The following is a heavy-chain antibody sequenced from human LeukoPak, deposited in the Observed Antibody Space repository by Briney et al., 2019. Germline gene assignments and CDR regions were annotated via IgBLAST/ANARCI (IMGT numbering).Heavy chain of an antibody. V-gene: IGHV1-69*13. CDR1: GGTFISYA. Sequence: SVTVSFTASGGTFISYAISWVRQAPGQGLEWMGGIIPIFGTANYAQKFQGRVTITADESTSTAYMELSSLRSEDTVVYYCASRSSGYYTDGAFDIWGQGTMVTVSS. CDR2: IIPIFGTA. D-gene: IGHD3-22*01. CDR3: ASRSSGYYTDGAFDI. J-gene: IGHJ3*02.